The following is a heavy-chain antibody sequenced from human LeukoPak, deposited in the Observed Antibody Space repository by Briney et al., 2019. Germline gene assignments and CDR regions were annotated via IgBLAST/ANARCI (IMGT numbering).Heavy chain of an antibody. Sequence: PSETLSLTCTVSGGSIGSSPYYWVWIRQPPGKGLEWIGSMYYSGNTYYKPSLKNRVTISVDTSKNQFSLNLDSVTAADTAMYYCVRGSREIRWFDPWGQGTLVTVSS. CDR3: VRGSREIRWFDP. J-gene: IGHJ5*02. CDR1: GGSIGSSPYY. CDR2: MYYSGNT. D-gene: IGHD2-15*01. V-gene: IGHV4-39*07.